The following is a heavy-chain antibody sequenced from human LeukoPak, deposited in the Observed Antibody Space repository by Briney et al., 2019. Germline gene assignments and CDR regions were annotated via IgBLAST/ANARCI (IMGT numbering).Heavy chain of an antibody. CDR3: AGLFGKYDSSGYVGMDV. CDR2: IYPGDSDT. CDR1: GYSFTSYW. J-gene: IGHJ6*02. Sequence: GESLKISCKGSGYSFTSYWIGWVRQMLGKGLEWMGIIYPGDSDTRYSPSFQGQVTISADKSISTAYLQWSSLKASDPAMYYCAGLFGKYDSSGYVGMDVWGQGTTVTVSS. V-gene: IGHV5-51*01. D-gene: IGHD3-22*01.